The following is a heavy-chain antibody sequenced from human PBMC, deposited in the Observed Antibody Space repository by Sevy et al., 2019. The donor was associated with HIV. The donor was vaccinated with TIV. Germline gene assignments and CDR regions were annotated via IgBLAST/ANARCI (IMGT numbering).Heavy chain of an antibody. D-gene: IGHD3-10*01. CDR3: GSRDLGNYYGMDV. Sequence: GGSLRLSCAASGFTFSIYVMHWVRQAPGKGLEWVAVMSYDGSNKDYADSVRGRFTISRDNSKNTLYLQMNSLRGEDTAVYYCGSRDLGNYYGMDVWGQGTTVTVSS. CDR1: GFTFSIYV. V-gene: IGHV3-30*04. CDR2: MSYDGSNK. J-gene: IGHJ6*02.